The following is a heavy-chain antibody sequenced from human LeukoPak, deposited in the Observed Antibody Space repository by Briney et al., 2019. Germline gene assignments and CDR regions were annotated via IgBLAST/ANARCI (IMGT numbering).Heavy chain of an antibody. Sequence: GGSLRLSCAASGFTFSSYSMNWVRRAPGKGLEWVSSISSSSSYIYYADSVKGRFTISRDNAKNSLYLQMNSLRAEDTAVYYCARDGHYDILTGYSPKDFQHWGQGTLVTVSS. V-gene: IGHV3-21*01. D-gene: IGHD3-9*01. CDR3: ARDGHYDILTGYSPKDFQH. CDR1: GFTFSSYS. J-gene: IGHJ1*01. CDR2: ISSSSSYI.